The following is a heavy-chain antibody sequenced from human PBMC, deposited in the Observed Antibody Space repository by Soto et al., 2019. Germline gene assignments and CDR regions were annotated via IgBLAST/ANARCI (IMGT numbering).Heavy chain of an antibody. CDR1: GGSFSGYY. V-gene: IGHV4-34*01. J-gene: IGHJ5*02. Sequence: QVQLQQWGAGLLKPSETLSLTCAVYGGSFSGYYWSWIRQPPGKGLEWIAEVNHSGSTNYNPPLKSRVTISVDTSNDQFSLRLSSVTAADTAVYYCAKGDGFEPAAILHNWFDPWCQGTLVTVS. CDR3: AKGDGFEPAAILHNWFDP. D-gene: IGHD2-2*02. CDR2: VNHSGST.